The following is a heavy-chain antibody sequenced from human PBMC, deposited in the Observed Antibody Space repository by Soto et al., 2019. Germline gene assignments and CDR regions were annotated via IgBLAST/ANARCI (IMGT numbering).Heavy chain of an antibody. J-gene: IGHJ4*02. CDR2: ISSSSSYI. CDR3: ARVHCSSTSCFRAVYYFDY. CDR1: GFTFSSYI. Sequence: EVQLVESGGGLVKPGGSLRLSCAASGFTFSSYIMNWVRQAPGKGLEWVSSISSSSSYIYYADSVKGRFTISRDNAKNSLYLQINRLRAEDTVVYDCARVHCSSTSCFRAVYYFDYWGQGTLVTVSS. D-gene: IGHD2-2*01. V-gene: IGHV3-21*01.